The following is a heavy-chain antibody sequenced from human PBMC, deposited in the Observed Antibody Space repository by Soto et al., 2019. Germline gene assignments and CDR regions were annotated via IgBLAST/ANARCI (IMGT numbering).Heavy chain of an antibody. CDR1: GYIFTVYY. J-gene: IGHJ4*02. CDR2: INPISGGT. CDR3: ARDSGSGWHFDY. Sequence: ASVKVSCKASGYIFTVYYMHWVRQAPGQGLEWMGWINPISGGTKYTQKFQGRVTMTRDTSINTAYMELSGLTSDDTAVFYCARDSGSGWHFDYWGQGTLVTVSS. V-gene: IGHV1-2*02. D-gene: IGHD6-19*01.